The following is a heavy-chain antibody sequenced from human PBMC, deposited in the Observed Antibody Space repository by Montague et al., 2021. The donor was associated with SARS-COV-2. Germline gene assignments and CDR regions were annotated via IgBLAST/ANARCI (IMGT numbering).Heavy chain of an antibody. CDR3: ARVPYSSSSELHYYYKDV. CDR2: IYTSGST. D-gene: IGHD6-6*01. CDR1: GGSISSYY. J-gene: IGHJ6*03. Sequence: SETLSLTCTVSGGSISSYYWSWIRQPAGKGLEWIGRIYTSGSTNYNPSLKSRVTMSVDTSKNQFSLKLSSVTAADTAVYYCARVPYSSSSELHYYYKDVWGKGTTVTVSS. V-gene: IGHV4-4*07.